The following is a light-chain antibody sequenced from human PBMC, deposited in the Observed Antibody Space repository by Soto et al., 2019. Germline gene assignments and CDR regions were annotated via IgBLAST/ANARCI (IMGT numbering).Light chain of an antibody. CDR2: EVS. CDR1: SRDVGGYNY. V-gene: IGLV2-8*01. CDR3: SSYAGSNNLV. J-gene: IGLJ2*01. Sequence: QSALTQPPSASGSPGQSVTLSCTGTSRDVGGYNYVSWYQQHPGKAPKLMIYEVSKRPSGVPDRFSGSKSGNTTSLTVSGLQAEDEADYYCSSYAGSNNLVFGGGTKLTVL.